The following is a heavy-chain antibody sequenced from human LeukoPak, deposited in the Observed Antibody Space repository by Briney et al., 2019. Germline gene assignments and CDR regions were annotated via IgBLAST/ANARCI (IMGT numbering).Heavy chain of an antibody. V-gene: IGHV1-18*01. J-gene: IGHJ6*02. CDR3: ARALRTTGTTSFYYGMDV. CDR1: GYTFTSYG. Sequence: GASVKVSCKASGYTFTSYGISWVRQAPGQGLEWMGWISACNGNTNYAQKLQGRVTMTTDTSTSTAYMELRSLRSDDTAVYYCARALRTTGTTSFYYGMDVWGQGTTVTVTS. CDR2: ISACNGNT. D-gene: IGHD1-1*01.